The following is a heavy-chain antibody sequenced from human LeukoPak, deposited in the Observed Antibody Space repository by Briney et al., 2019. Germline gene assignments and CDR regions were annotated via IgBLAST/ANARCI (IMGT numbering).Heavy chain of an antibody. Sequence: GGSLRLSCAASGFTFSSYSMNWVRQAPGKGLEWVSSISSSSSYTYYADSVKGRFTISRDNSKNTLYLQMNSLRAEDTAVYYCAKFSQLYYFDYWGQGTLVTVSS. CDR1: GFTFSSYS. CDR2: ISSSSSYT. J-gene: IGHJ4*02. D-gene: IGHD2-2*01. CDR3: AKFSQLYYFDY. V-gene: IGHV3-21*04.